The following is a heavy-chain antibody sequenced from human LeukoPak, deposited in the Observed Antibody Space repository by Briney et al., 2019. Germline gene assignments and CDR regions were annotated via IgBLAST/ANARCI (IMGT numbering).Heavy chain of an antibody. CDR3: VRLDSSGWYYFDS. CDR1: GYSFTTYW. J-gene: IGHJ4*02. CDR2: IYPGDSDT. V-gene: IGHV5-51*01. Sequence: GESLKISCKGSGYSFTTYWIGWVRQMPGKGLESLGIIYPGDSDTKYNPSFQGQVTISADKSISTAYLRWSRLKTSDTAMYYCVRLDSSGWYYFDSWGQGTLVTVSS. D-gene: IGHD6-19*01.